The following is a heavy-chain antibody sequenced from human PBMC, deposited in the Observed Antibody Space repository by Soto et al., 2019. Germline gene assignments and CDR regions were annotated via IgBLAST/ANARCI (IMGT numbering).Heavy chain of an antibody. V-gene: IGHV4-39*01. CDR1: GGSISSSSYY. CDR3: ARRSQLGSYYYSYMDV. CDR2: IYYSGST. J-gene: IGHJ6*03. D-gene: IGHD6-13*01. Sequence: QLQLQESGPGLLKPSETLSLTCTVSGGSISSSSYYWGWIRQPPGKGLEWIGSIYYSGSTYYNPSPKSRVAIAVDTSKNQASLKLSSVTAAATAVYYCARRSQLGSYYYSYMDVWGKGTTVTVSS.